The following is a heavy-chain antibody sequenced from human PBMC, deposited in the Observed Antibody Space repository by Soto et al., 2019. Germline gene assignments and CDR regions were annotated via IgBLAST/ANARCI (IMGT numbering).Heavy chain of an antibody. D-gene: IGHD2-21*01. Sequence: QVHLQESGPGLVKPSETLSLTCTVSGVSIHNSHTFWAWIRQPPGKGLQFIASVYHNGGAHYNSSLKSRVTISVDTANNQVSLRMRSLTAADTAFYYCGRVVEGATRHTDPDSWGQGILVTVSS. CDR3: GRVVEGATRHTDPDS. CDR1: GVSIHNSHTF. J-gene: IGHJ5*01. V-gene: IGHV4-39*01. CDR2: VYHNGGA.